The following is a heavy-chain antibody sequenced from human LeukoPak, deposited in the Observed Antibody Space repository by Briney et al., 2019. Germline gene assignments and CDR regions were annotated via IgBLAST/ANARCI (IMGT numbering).Heavy chain of an antibody. CDR3: GRQGCPASYYFVDY. V-gene: IGHV4-4*07. Sequence: PSETLSLTRSVAGGSINSYYCGWVRQPVGKGLEWIGRIYTTATTNYIPSLKSRLTMSVDTSKNQFSLKLRSVTAADTAVYYCGRQGCPASYYFVDYWSQGTVVTVSS. D-gene: IGHD3-10*01. CDR1: GGSINSYY. CDR2: IYTTATT. J-gene: IGHJ4*02.